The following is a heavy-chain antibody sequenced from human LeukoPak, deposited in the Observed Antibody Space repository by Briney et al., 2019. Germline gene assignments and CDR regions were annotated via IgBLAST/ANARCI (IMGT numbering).Heavy chain of an antibody. CDR1: GGFISSSSYY. Sequence: SETLSLTCTVSGGFISSSSYYWGWIRQPPGKGLEWIGSIYYSGSTYYNPSLKSRVTISVDTSKNQFSLKLSSMTAADTAVYYCARGRYYYDSSGYSPASGTYYFDYWGQGTLVTVSS. CDR2: IYYSGST. D-gene: IGHD3-22*01. CDR3: ARGRYYYDSSGYSPASGTYYFDY. J-gene: IGHJ4*02. V-gene: IGHV4-39*01.